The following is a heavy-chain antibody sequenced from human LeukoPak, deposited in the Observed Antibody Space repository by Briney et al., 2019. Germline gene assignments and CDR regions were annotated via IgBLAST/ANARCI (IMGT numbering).Heavy chain of an antibody. CDR2: IYYTGST. CDR1: GGSISSSSYY. Sequence: SETLSLTCTVSGGSISSSSYYWGWIRQPPGKGLEWIGSIYYTGSTYYNPSLKSRVTISVDTSKNQFSLKLSSVTAADTAVYYCARRDYGGKQFDYWGQGTLVTVSS. V-gene: IGHV4-39*01. J-gene: IGHJ4*02. CDR3: ARRDYGGKQFDY. D-gene: IGHD4-23*01.